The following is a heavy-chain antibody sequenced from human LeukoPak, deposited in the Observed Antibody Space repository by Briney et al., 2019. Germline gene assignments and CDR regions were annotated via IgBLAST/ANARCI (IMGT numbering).Heavy chain of an antibody. CDR1: GYYFTDYA. CDR2: IHTKTANP. D-gene: IGHD3-22*01. V-gene: IGHV7-4-1*01. CDR3: ARPDYDSLSY. Sequence: ASVKVSCKASGYYFTDYAIHWVRQAPGQGLEWMGWIHTKTANPTYAQDLTGRVVFSLDTSVHTAFLQIDTLETGDTAFYYCARPDYDSLSYWGQGSLVTVSP. J-gene: IGHJ4*02.